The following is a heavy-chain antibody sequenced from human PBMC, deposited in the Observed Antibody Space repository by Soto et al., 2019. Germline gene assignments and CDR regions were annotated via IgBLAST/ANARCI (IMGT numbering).Heavy chain of an antibody. D-gene: IGHD6-19*01. Sequence: SETLSLTCTVSGGSISSSSYYWGWIRQPPGKGLEWIGSIYYSGSTYYNPSLKSRVTISVDTSKNQFSLKLSSVTAADTAVYYCARGSGIAVAGRRTYFDYWGQGTLVTVSS. CDR1: GGSISSSSYY. V-gene: IGHV4-39*01. CDR3: ARGSGIAVAGRRTYFDY. CDR2: IYYSGST. J-gene: IGHJ4*02.